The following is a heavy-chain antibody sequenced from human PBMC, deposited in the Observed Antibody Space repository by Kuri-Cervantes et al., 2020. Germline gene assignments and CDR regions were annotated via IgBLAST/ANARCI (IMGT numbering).Heavy chain of an antibody. J-gene: IGHJ2*01. V-gene: IGHV2-5*02. Sequence: SGPTLVKPTQTLTLTCTFSGFSLSTSGVGVGWIRQPPGKALEWLALIYWDDDKRYSPSLKTRLTISKDTSKNQVVLKMTNVDPVDTATYYCARTVYSSGWSWYFDLWGRGTPVTVSS. D-gene: IGHD6-19*01. CDR2: IYWDDDK. CDR1: GFSLSTSGVG. CDR3: ARTVYSSGWSWYFDL.